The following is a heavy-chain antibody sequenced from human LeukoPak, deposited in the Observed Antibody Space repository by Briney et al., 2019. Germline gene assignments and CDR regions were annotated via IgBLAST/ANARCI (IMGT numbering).Heavy chain of an antibody. V-gene: IGHV3-53*01. CDR1: GFTVSSNY. Sequence: GGSLRLSCAASGFTVSSNYMSWVRQAPGKGLEWVTVIYSGGSTYYADSVKGRFTISRDNSKNTLYLQMNSLRAEDTAVYYCAREASGSYEGPYFDYWGQGTLVTVSS. CDR2: IYSGGST. CDR3: AREASGSYEGPYFDY. J-gene: IGHJ4*02. D-gene: IGHD1-26*01.